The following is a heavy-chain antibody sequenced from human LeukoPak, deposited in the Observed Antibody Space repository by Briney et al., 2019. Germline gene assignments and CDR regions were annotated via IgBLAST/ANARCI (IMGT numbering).Heavy chain of an antibody. V-gene: IGHV3-15*01. D-gene: IGHD3-16*01. J-gene: IGHJ6*03. CDR2: VKSYTDGGTA. Sequence: TTGGSLRLSCAASGFTFSHTWMSWVRQAPGKGLEWVGRVKSYTDGGTADYAAPVSGRFTISRDESMNTLYLQMNSLKTEDTGVYYCATLGEDYYFYYMDVWGKGTTVTVS. CDR3: ATLGEDYYFYYMDV. CDR1: GFTFSHTW.